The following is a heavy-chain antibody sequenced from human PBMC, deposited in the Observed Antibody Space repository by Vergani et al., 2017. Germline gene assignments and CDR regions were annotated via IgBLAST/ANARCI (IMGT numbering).Heavy chain of an antibody. V-gene: IGHV1-69*01. Sequence: QVQLVQSGAEGKKPGSSVKVSCKASGGTFSSYAISWVRQAPGQGLEWMGGIIPIFGTANYAQKFQGRVTITADESTSTAYMELSRLGSEDTAVYYCARDKXGSHPAYYYYMDVWGRGTTVTVSS. CDR2: IIPIFGTA. J-gene: IGHJ6*03. CDR3: ARDKXGSHPAYYYYMDV. D-gene: IGHD1-26*01. CDR1: GGTFSSYA.